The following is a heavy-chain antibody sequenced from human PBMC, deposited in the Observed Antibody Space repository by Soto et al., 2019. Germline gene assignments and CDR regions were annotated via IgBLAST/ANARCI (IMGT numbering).Heavy chain of an antibody. CDR3: AKDGGWSLAVAGLFDY. J-gene: IGHJ4*02. Sequence: GGSLRLSCAASGFTFNKYAMTWVRQAPGKGLEWVAIIGIGHDTYYADSVKGRFTISRDNANNTVFLQMNSLRADDTALYYCAKDGGWSLAVAGLFDYWGPGTQVTVSS. CDR1: GFTFNKYA. V-gene: IGHV3-23*01. D-gene: IGHD6-19*01. CDR2: IGIGHDT.